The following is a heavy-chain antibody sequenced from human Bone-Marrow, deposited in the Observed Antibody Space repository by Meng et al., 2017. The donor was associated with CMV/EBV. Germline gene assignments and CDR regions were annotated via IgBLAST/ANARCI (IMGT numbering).Heavy chain of an antibody. CDR1: GYTFTGYY. V-gene: IGHV1-2*02. CDR3: AGDEGEGYNSTPYY. D-gene: IGHD5-24*01. CDR2: ISPNSGGT. J-gene: IGHJ4*02. Sequence: ASVKVSCKASGYTFTGYYIHWVRQAPGQGLEWMGWISPNSGGTNYAQRFQGRVTMTRDTSISTAYMELSGLIPDDTAVYYCAGDEGEGYNSTPYYWGQGPLVTLYS.